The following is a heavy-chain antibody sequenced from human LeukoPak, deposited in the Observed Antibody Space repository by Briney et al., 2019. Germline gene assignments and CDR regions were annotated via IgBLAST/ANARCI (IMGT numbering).Heavy chain of an antibody. CDR1: GFTFDDYA. Sequence: PGRSLRLSCAASGFTFDDYAMHWVRQAPGKGLEWVSGISWNSGSIGYADSVKGRFTISRDNAKNSLYLQMNSLRAEDTAVYYCARDSITIFGVSIDPWGQGTLVTVSS. V-gene: IGHV3-9*01. CDR2: ISWNSGSI. CDR3: ARDSITIFGVSIDP. D-gene: IGHD3-3*01. J-gene: IGHJ5*02.